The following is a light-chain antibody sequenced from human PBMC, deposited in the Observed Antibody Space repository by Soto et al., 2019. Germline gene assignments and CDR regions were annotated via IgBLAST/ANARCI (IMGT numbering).Light chain of an antibody. V-gene: IGKV3-20*01. Sequence: EIVMTQSPATLSVSPGERATLSCRASQSVSSSYLAWYQQKPGQAPRLLIYGASSRATGIPDRFSGSGSGTDFTLTISRLEPEDFAVYYCQKYGSSPRKFGQGTKVDIK. CDR3: QKYGSSPRK. CDR2: GAS. J-gene: IGKJ1*01. CDR1: QSVSSSY.